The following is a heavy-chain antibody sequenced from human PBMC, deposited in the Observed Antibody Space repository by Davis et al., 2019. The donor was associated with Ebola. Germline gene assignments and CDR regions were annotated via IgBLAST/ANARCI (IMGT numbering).Heavy chain of an antibody. D-gene: IGHD4-17*01. CDR3: ARESDYGDSYYFDY. CDR1: GGSISSGGYY. Sequence: MPSETLSLTCTVSGGSISSGGYYWSWIRQHPGKGLEWIGYIYYSGSTYYNPSLKSRVTISVDTSKNQFSLKLSSVTAADTAVYYCARESDYGDSYYFDYWGQGTLVTVSS. V-gene: IGHV4-31*03. CDR2: IYYSGST. J-gene: IGHJ4*02.